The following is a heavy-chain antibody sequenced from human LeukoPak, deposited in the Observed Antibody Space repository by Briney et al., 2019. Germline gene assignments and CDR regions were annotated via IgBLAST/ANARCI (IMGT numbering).Heavy chain of an antibody. J-gene: IGHJ6*02. CDR1: GGSFSGYY. D-gene: IGHD2-2*01. V-gene: IGHV4-34*01. CDR3: ARGPLKSTGRYYYYYGMDV. Sequence: SETLSLTCAVYGGSFSGYYWSWIRQPPGKGLEWIGEINHSGSTNYNPSLKSRVTISVDTSKNQFSLKLSSVTAADTAVYYCARGPLKSTGRYYYYYGMDVWDQGTTVTVSS. CDR2: INHSGST.